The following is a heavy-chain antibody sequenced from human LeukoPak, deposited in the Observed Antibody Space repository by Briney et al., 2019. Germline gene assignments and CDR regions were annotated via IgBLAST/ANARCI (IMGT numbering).Heavy chain of an antibody. J-gene: IGHJ4*02. CDR3: AKDIGRGGSGFSFDY. D-gene: IGHD3-10*01. CDR1: GFTFSSYS. CDR2: ISSSSSTI. Sequence: GGSLRLSCAASGFTFSSYSMNWVRQAPGKGLEWVSYISSSSSTIYYADSVKGRFTISRDNAKNSLYLQMNSLRAEDTALYYCAKDIGRGGSGFSFDYWGQGTLVTVSS. V-gene: IGHV3-48*04.